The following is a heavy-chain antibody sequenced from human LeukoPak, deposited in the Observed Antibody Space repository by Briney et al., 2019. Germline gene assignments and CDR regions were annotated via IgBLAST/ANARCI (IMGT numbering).Heavy chain of an antibody. CDR1: RYSFTSYW. D-gene: IGHD6-19*01. J-gene: IGHJ4*02. CDR2: VYPGDSDT. CDR3: ARQVGSEGALDL. V-gene: IGHV5-51*01. Sequence: GESLKISCKGFRYSFTSYWIGWVRQMPGKGLEWMGIVYPGDSDTRYSPSFQGQVTISADKSINTAYLQWSSLKASDTAMYHCARQVGSEGALDLWGQGALVTVSS.